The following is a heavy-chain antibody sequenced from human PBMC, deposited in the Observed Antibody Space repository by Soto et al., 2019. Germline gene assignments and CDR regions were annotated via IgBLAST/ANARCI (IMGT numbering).Heavy chain of an antibody. CDR3: ARAGVWSYYDSSGYGY. CDR2: IYHSGST. J-gene: IGHJ4*02. CDR1: GGSISSSNW. D-gene: IGHD3-22*01. V-gene: IGHV4-4*02. Sequence: SETLSLTCAVSGGSISSSNWWSWVRQPPGKGLEGIGEIYHSGSTKYNPSLKSRVTISVDKSKNQFSLKLSSVTAADTAVYYCARAGVWSYYDSSGYGYWGQGTLVTVSS.